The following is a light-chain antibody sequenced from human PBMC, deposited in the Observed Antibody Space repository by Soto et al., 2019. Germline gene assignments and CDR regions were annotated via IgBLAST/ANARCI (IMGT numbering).Light chain of an antibody. CDR1: SSDVGGYNY. CDR2: EVS. V-gene: IGLV2-14*01. CDR3: SSYTSSSSYV. J-gene: IGLJ1*01. Sequence: QSVLTQPASVSGSPGQSITISCTVTSSDVGGYNYVSWYQQHPGKAPKLMIYEVSNRPSGVSNRFSGSKSGNTASLTISGLQAEDEADYYCSSYTSSSSYVFGTGTKVPV.